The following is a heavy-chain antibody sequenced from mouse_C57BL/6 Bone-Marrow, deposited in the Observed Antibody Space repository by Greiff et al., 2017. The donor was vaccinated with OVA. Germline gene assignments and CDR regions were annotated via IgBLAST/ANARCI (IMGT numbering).Heavy chain of an antibody. V-gene: IGHV5-4*03. CDR2: ISDGGSYT. J-gene: IGHJ4*01. CDR1: GFTFSSYA. Sequence: EVKLVESGGGLVKPGGSLKLSCAASGFTFSSYAMSWVRQTPEKRLEWVATISDGGSYTYYPDNVKGRFTISRDNAKNNLYLQMSHLQSEDTAMYYCARVYFYFSAMDYWGQGTSVTVSS. D-gene: IGHD2-1*01. CDR3: ARVYFYFSAMDY.